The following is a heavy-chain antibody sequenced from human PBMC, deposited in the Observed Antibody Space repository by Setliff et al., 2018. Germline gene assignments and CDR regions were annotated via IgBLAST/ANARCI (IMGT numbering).Heavy chain of an antibody. CDR2: IYYSGTT. CDR1: GGSLTNYH. Sequence: PSETLSLTCTVSGGSLTNYHWSWIRQPPGKGLEWIGYIYYSGTTNYNPSLKSRVTISVDSSRNQFSLKLTSVTAGDTAVYYCARGDRFLAAGMDVWGKGTTVTVSS. J-gene: IGHJ6*03. CDR3: ARGDRFLAAGMDV. D-gene: IGHD3-3*01. V-gene: IGHV4-59*01.